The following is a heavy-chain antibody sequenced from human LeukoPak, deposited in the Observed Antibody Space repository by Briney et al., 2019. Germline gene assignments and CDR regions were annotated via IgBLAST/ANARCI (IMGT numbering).Heavy chain of an antibody. V-gene: IGHV3-21*01. J-gene: IGHJ4*02. CDR2: ISSSSSYI. Sequence: GGSLRLSCAASGFTFSSYSMNWVRQAPGKGLEWVSSISSSSSYIYYADSVKGRFTISRDNAKNSLYLQKNSLRAEDTAVYYCARMVVPAAHVDYWGQGTLVTVSS. CDR1: GFTFSSYS. D-gene: IGHD2-2*01. CDR3: ARMVVPAAHVDY.